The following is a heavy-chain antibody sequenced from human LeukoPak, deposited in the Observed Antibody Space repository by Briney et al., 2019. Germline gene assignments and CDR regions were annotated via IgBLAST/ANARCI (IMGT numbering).Heavy chain of an antibody. V-gene: IGHV1-69*13. CDR3: ARAEDDILTGYSTLDY. CDR1: GGTFSSYA. CDR2: IIPIFGTA. J-gene: IGHJ4*02. D-gene: IGHD3-9*01. Sequence: PPASVKVSCKASGGTFSSYAISWVRQAPGQGLEWMGGIIPIFGTANYARKFQGRVTITADESTSTAYMELSSLRSEDTAVYYCARAEDDILTGYSTLDYWGQGTLVTVSS.